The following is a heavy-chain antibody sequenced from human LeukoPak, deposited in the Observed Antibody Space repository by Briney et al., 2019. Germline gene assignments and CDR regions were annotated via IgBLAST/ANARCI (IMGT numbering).Heavy chain of an antibody. CDR3: TRQGEQWLVRGEEWFDP. D-gene: IGHD6-19*01. V-gene: IGHV3-73*01. CDR1: GFTFSGSA. J-gene: IGHJ5*02. Sequence: PGGSLRLSCAASGFTFSGSAMHWVRQASGKGREWVGRITTKANSYATAYAASVKGRFTISRDDSKNTAYLQMNSLKTEDTAVYYCTRQGEQWLVRGEEWFDPWGQGTLVTVSS. CDR2: ITTKANSYAT.